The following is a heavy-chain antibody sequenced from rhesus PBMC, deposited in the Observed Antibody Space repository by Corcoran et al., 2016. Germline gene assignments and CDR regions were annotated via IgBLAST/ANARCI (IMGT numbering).Heavy chain of an antibody. Sequence: EVQLVESGGGLAKPGGSLRLSCAASGFTFSSYGMSWVRQAPGKGLEWVSAINSVGGRTYYADSVKGRFTISRDNSKNTLSLQMNSLRAEDTAVYYCAKAEDDYGYYYTADYFDYWGQGVLVTVSS. CDR2: INSVGGRT. CDR3: AKAEDDYGYYYTADYFDY. J-gene: IGHJ4*01. V-gene: IGHV3-103*01. D-gene: IGHD3-9*01. CDR1: GFTFSSYG.